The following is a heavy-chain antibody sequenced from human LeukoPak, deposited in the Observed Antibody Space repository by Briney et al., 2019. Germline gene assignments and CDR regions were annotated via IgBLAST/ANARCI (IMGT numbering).Heavy chain of an antibody. D-gene: IGHD2-2*01. V-gene: IGHV3-7*01. CDR3: ARDWEYARYN. Sequence: GGSLRLSCAASGFTFTSSWMSWVRQAPGKGLEWVANINEPGTEQFYADSVKGRFTLSRDNAKNSVHLLMSSLRVEDTAVYYCARDWEYARYNWGQGTLVIVSP. J-gene: IGHJ4*02. CDR1: GFTFTSSW. CDR2: INEPGTEQ.